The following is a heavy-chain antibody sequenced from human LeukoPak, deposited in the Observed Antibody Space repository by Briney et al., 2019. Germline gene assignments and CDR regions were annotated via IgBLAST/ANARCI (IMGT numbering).Heavy chain of an antibody. D-gene: IGHD1-26*01. CDR2: ISGSSRHK. V-gene: IGHV3-21*01. Sequence: PGGSLRLSCAASGFTFSSYTMNWVRQAPGKGLEWVSSISGSSRHKYYADSVKGRFTISRDNAKNSLYLQMNSLRAEDTAVYYCARDVYAQTWESTTHYFDYWGQETLVTVSS. CDR1: GFTFSSYT. CDR3: ARDVYAQTWESTTHYFDY. J-gene: IGHJ4*02.